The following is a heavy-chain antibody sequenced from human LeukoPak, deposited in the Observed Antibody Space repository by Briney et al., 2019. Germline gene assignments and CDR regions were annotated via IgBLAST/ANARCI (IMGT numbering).Heavy chain of an antibody. CDR2: IDRKDNLYAT. D-gene: IGHD2-15*01. J-gene: IGHJ5*02. V-gene: IGHV3-73*01. CDR1: GFTFSGSA. Sequence: GGSLKLSCAASGFTFSGSAVHWVRQSSGKGLEWVGHIDRKDNLYATAYAESVKGRFTISRDDSKDTAFLHMDSLKTEDTALYYCTRDRGTYNWFDPWGQGTLVTVSS. CDR3: TRDRGTYNWFDP.